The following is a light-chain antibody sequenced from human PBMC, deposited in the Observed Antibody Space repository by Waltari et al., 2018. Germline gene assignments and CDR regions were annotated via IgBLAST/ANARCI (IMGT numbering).Light chain of an antibody. CDR3: QTGGHGTWV. Sequence: QLVLTQSPSASASLGASVKPTCTLSSGHTTNIIAWLQQKPEKGPRYLMKVNSDGSHNKGVEIPERFSGSSSGAERYLTISSLQSEDEADYYCQTGGHGTWVFGGGTRLTVL. CDR1: SGHTTNI. CDR2: VNSDGSH. J-gene: IGLJ3*02. V-gene: IGLV4-69*01.